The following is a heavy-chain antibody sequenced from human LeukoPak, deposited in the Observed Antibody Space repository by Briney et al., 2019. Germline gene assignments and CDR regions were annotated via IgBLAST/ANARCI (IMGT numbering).Heavy chain of an antibody. Sequence: GGSLRLSCAASGFTVSSNYMSWVRQAPGKGLEWVAFIRYDGSNKYYADSVKGRFTISRDNSKNTLYLQMNSLRAEDTAVYYCAPLPPRPGGYWGQGTLVTVSS. D-gene: IGHD3-16*01. CDR1: GFTVSSNY. CDR3: APLPPRPGGY. V-gene: IGHV3-30*02. J-gene: IGHJ4*02. CDR2: IRYDGSNK.